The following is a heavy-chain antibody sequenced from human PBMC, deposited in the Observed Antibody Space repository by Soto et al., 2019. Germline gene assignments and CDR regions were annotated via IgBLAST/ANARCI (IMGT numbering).Heavy chain of an antibody. CDR3: AVTPNCGRDCSAASYWYFDI. Sequence: EVQLLESGGGLVQPGGSVRLSCAASGLTFGNYAMSWVRQAPGKGLEWVSATSGDSGRTYYADSVKGRFTISRDNSKNTLFLQMNTLRAEDPAVYYCAVTPNCGRDCSAASYWYFDIWGRGTLVTVSS. CDR2: TSGDSGRT. D-gene: IGHD2-21*02. J-gene: IGHJ2*01. V-gene: IGHV3-23*01. CDR1: GLTFGNYA.